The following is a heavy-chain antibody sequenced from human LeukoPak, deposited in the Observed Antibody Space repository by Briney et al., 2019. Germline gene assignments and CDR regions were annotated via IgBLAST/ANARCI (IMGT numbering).Heavy chain of an antibody. D-gene: IGHD6-13*01. V-gene: IGHV3-21*01. CDR2: ISSSSYI. J-gene: IGHJ6*03. Sequence: PGGSLRLSCAASGFTFSSYSINWVRQAPGKGLEWVSSISSSSYIYYADSVKGRFTISRDNAKNSLYLQMNSLRAEDTAVYYCARLRGVKQLVSYYYYYMDVWGKGTTVTVSS. CDR3: ARLRGVKQLVSYYYYYMDV. CDR1: GFTFSSYS.